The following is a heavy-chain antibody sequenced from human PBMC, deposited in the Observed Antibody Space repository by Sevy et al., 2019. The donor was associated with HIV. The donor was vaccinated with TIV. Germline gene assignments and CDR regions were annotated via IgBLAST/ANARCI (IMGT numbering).Heavy chain of an antibody. CDR1: GFTFDNNA. CDR2: ISGSGLST. Sequence: GGSLRLSCAASGFTFDNNAMYWVRQAPGKGLEWVSAISGSGLSTNYAASVRDRFTISSDISKTTLYLQMNSLRAEDTAVYYCAKVYYYDSGTVIPRGMDVWGQGTTVTVSS. J-gene: IGHJ6*02. V-gene: IGHV3-23*01. D-gene: IGHD3-10*01. CDR3: AKVYYYDSGTVIPRGMDV.